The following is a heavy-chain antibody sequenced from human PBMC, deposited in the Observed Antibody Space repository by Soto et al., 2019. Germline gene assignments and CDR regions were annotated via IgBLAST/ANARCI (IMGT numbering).Heavy chain of an antibody. Sequence: QVQLQESGPGLVKPSQTLSLTCTVSGGSISSGGYYWSWIRQHPGKGLEWIGYIYYSGRTYYNPSLKSRVTISVDTSKNQFSLKLSSVTAADTAVYYCARDSPDYGDFGSHYYGMDVWGQGTTVTVSS. V-gene: IGHV4-31*03. CDR3: ARDSPDYGDFGSHYYGMDV. CDR1: GGSISSGGYY. J-gene: IGHJ6*02. D-gene: IGHD4-17*01. CDR2: IYYSGRT.